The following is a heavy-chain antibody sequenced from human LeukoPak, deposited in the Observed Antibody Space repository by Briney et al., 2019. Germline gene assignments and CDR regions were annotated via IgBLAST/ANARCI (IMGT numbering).Heavy chain of an antibody. CDR3: AIMHGYYDGSGYWVQ. J-gene: IGHJ4*02. V-gene: IGHV3-23*01. Sequence: PAGGSLRLSCAASGFTFGSHAMSWVRQAPGKGLEWVSFISPNADRTSKADSVGGRFTISRDNPRNTLYLQKNSLRDNDTAVYYCAIMHGYYDGSGYWVQWGQGTLVTVSS. CDR2: ISPNADRT. CDR1: GFTFGSHA. D-gene: IGHD3-22*01.